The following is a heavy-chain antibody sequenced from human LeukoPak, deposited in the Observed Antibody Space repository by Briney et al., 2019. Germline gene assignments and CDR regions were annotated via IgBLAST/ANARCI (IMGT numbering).Heavy chain of an antibody. Sequence: PSETLSLTCAVYGGSFSGYYWSWIRQPPGKGLEWIGEINHSGSTNYNPSLKSRVTISVDTAKNQFSLNLYSVTAADTAVYFCATRRGDYFDHWGQGTLVTVSS. CDR3: ATRRGDYFDH. V-gene: IGHV4-34*01. CDR2: INHSGST. J-gene: IGHJ4*02. CDR1: GGSFSGYY.